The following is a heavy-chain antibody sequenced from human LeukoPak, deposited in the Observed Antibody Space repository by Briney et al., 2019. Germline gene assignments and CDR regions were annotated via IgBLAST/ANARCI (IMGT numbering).Heavy chain of an antibody. J-gene: IGHJ4*02. CDR2: IRGGGGST. V-gene: IGHV3-23*01. CDR1: GFTVSIYA. D-gene: IGHD1-26*01. Sequence: GGSLRLSRAPSGFTVSIYAMSWARHAAGEGLGWGSSIRGGGGSTHHPVPVKGPFTISRDNSKNTLHLQKNSLRAGDTAVYFCTLVGAKAFVYWGQKTLVTVSS. CDR3: TLVGAKAFVY.